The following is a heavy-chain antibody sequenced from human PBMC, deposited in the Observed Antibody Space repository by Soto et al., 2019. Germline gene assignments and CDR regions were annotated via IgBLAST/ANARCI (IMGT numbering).Heavy chain of an antibody. CDR2: IVVGSGNT. V-gene: IGHV1-58*01. Sequence: VKVSCKASGFTFTSSAVQWVRQARGQRLEWIGWIVVGSGNTNYAQKFQERVTITRDMSTSTAYMELSSLRSEDTAVYYCAADQESSSTANYYYYYGMDVWGQGTTVTVSS. CDR1: GFTFTSSA. CDR3: AADQESSSTANYYYYYGMDV. J-gene: IGHJ6*02. D-gene: IGHD6-13*01.